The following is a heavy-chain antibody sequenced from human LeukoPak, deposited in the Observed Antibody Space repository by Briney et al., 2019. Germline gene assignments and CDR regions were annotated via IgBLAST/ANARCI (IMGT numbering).Heavy chain of an antibody. CDR2: IRSKANSYAT. CDR1: GFTFSGSA. J-gene: IGHJ4*02. Sequence: PGGSLRLSCAASGFTFSGSAMHGVRQASGKGLEWVGRIRSKANSYATAYAASVKGRFTISRDDSKNAAYLQMNSLKTEDTAVYYCTVNLVGAAYWGQGTLVTVSS. V-gene: IGHV3-73*01. CDR3: TVNLVGAAY. D-gene: IGHD1-26*01.